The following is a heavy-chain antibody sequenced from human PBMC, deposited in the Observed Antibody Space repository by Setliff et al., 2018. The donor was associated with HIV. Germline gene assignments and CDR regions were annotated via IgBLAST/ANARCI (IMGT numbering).Heavy chain of an antibody. CDR1: GGSIRNYY. Sequence: KSSETLSLTCTVSGGSIRNYYWSWIRQPPGKGLEWIAYIYSSGSLNYNPSLKSRVTISVDTSKNQFSLELSSVTAADTAVFYCARSGGNWYFNLWGRGTLVTVSS. D-gene: IGHD3-10*01. V-gene: IGHV4-59*08. CDR3: ARSGGNWYFNL. CDR2: IYSSGSL. J-gene: IGHJ2*01.